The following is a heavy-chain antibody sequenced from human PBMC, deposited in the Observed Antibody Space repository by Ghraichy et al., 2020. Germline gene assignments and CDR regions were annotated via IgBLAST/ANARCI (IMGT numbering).Heavy chain of an antibody. J-gene: IGHJ4*02. CDR1: GGTFSSYA. CDR3: FSEDGYNPGVRDY. V-gene: IGHV1-69*04. D-gene: IGHD5-24*01. Sequence: SVKVSCKASGGTFSSYAISWVRQAPGQGLEWMGRIIPILGIANYAQKFQGRVTITADKSTSTAYMELSSLRSEDTAVYYCFSEDGYNPGVRDYWGQGTLVTVSS. CDR2: IIPILGIA.